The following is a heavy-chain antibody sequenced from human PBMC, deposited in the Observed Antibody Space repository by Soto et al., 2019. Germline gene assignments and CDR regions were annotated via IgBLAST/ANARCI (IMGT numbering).Heavy chain of an antibody. J-gene: IGHJ3*02. CDR2: TYYRSKWYN. CDR1: GDSVSSNSAA. Sequence: KQSQTLSLTCAISGDSVSSNSAAWNWIRQSPSRGLEWLGRTYYRSKWYNDYAVSVKSRITINPDTSKNQFSLQLNSVTPEDTAVYYCARGQSGEVRSRYDAFDIWGQGTMVTVSS. CDR3: ARGQSGEVRSRYDAFDI. V-gene: IGHV6-1*01. D-gene: IGHD7-27*01.